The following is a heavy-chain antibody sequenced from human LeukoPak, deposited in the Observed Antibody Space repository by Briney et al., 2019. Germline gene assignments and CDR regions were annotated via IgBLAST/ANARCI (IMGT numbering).Heavy chain of an antibody. CDR2: IYYSGST. CDR3: ASGYGDYVG. Sequence: SETLSLTCTVSGGSISSYYWSWIRQPPGKGLEWIGYIYYSGSTNYNPSLKSRVTISVDTSKNQFSLKLSSVTAADTAVYYCASGYGDYVGWGQGTLVTVSS. D-gene: IGHD4-17*01. J-gene: IGHJ4*02. V-gene: IGHV4-59*12. CDR1: GGSISSYY.